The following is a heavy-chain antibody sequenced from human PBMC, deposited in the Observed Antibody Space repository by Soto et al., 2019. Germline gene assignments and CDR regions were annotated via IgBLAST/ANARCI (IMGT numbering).Heavy chain of an antibody. CDR3: ARLTMSYGMDV. V-gene: IGHV4-39*01. D-gene: IGHD3-10*02. J-gene: IGHJ6*02. Sequence: PSETLSLTCTVSGGSISSSSYYWGWIRQPPGKGLEWIGSIYYSGSTYYNPSLKSRVTISVDTSKNQFSLKLSSVTAADTAVYYCARLTMSYGMDVWCQGTTVT. CDR2: IYYSGST. CDR1: GGSISSSSYY.